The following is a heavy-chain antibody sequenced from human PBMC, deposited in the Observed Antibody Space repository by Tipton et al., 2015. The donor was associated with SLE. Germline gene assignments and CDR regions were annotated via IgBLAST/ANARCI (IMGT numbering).Heavy chain of an antibody. Sequence: TLSLTCSVSGGSISGSYWSWIRQPPRKGLEWIGEINHSGSTNYNPSLKSRVTISVDTSKNQFSLKLSSVTAADTAVYYCARREGIAAAGIIDWGQGTLVTVSS. D-gene: IGHD6-13*01. CDR3: ARREGIAAAGIID. CDR1: GGSISGSY. V-gene: IGHV4-34*01. CDR2: INHSGST. J-gene: IGHJ4*02.